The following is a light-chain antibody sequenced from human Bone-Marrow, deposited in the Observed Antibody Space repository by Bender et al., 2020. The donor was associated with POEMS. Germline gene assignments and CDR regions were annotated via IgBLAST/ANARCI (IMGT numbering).Light chain of an antibody. V-gene: IGLV3-21*02. CDR1: NIGSNS. CDR2: DDR. CDR3: SSSTTSNSLV. J-gene: IGLJ3*02. Sequence: SYVLTQAPSVSVAPGETATITCGGKNIGSNSVNWYRHKPGQAPVLVVYDDRDRPSGVPDRFSGSKSGNTASLTISGLQAEDEADYYCSSSTTSNSLVFGGGTKLTVL.